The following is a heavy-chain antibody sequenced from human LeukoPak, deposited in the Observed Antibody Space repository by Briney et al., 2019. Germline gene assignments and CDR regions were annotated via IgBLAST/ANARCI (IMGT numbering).Heavy chain of an antibody. CDR1: GLTFSNYC. CDR2: IQQDGSEK. Sequence: GGSLRLSCAASGLTFSNYCMTWVRQAPGKGLEWVANIQQDGSEKSYVDSVKGRFTISRDNAKNSLYLQMNSLRAEDTAVYYCARSPTVTTGNDAFDIWGQGTVVTVSS. V-gene: IGHV3-7*04. D-gene: IGHD4-17*01. J-gene: IGHJ3*02. CDR3: ARSPTVTTGNDAFDI.